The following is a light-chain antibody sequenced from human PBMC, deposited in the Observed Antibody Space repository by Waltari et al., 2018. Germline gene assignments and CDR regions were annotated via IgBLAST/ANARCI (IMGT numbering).Light chain of an antibody. V-gene: IGKV1-5*03. CDR3: QQYNSYSLLS. CDR2: KAS. CDR1: QSISKW. J-gene: IGKJ4*01. Sequence: DIQLTQSPSTLSASVGDRFTITCRASQSISKWWAWYQQKPGNAPKLLIYKASTLESGGPSRFSGSGSGTEVTLTISSLQPDDFATYYCQQYNSYSLLSVGGGTKVEIE.